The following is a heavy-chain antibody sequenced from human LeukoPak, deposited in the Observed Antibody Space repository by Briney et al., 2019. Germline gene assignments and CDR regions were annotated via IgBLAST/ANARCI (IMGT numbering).Heavy chain of an antibody. J-gene: IGHJ3*02. D-gene: IGHD2-2*01. CDR1: GFTFDDYA. V-gene: IGHV3-9*01. CDR2: ISWNSGSI. Sequence: GGSLRLSCAASGFTFDDYAMHWVRQAPGKGLEWVSGISWNSGSIGYADSVKGRFTISRDNAKNSLYLQMNSLRAEDAALYYCAKGGIVVVPAAMAFDIWGQGTMVTVSS. CDR3: AKGGIVVVPAAMAFDI.